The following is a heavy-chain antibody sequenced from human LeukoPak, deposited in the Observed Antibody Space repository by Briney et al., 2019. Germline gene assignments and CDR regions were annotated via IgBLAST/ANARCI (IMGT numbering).Heavy chain of an antibody. J-gene: IGHJ4*02. CDR2: ISGSGVST. CDR1: GFTLRSYA. V-gene: IGHV3-23*01. CDR3: AKDLQRYNYESSGYYITSAFDY. Sequence: AGGSLRLSCAASGFTLRSYAMSWVRQAPGKGLEGVSAISGSGVSTFYSDSVKGRFTISRDNSKNTLYLQMNSLRAEDTAVYYCAKDLQRYNYESSGYYITSAFDYWGQGTLVTVSS. D-gene: IGHD3-22*01.